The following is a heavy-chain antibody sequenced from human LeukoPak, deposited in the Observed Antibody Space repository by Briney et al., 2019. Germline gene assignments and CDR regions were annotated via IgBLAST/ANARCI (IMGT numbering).Heavy chain of an antibody. CDR2: IYYSGST. CDR3: ARYGSRSYSFGMDV. CDR1: GGSISSYY. D-gene: IGHD3-10*01. V-gene: IGHV4-59*08. J-gene: IGHJ6*02. Sequence: SETLSLTCTVSGGSISSYYWSWIRQPPGKGLEWIGYIYYSGSTNYNPSLKSRVTISVDTSKNQFSLKLSSVTAADTAVYYCARYGSRSYSFGMDVWGQGTTVTVSS.